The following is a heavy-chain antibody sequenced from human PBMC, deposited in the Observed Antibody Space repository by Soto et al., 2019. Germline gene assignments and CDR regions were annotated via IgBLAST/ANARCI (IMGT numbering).Heavy chain of an antibody. D-gene: IGHD2-2*01. Sequence: GGSLRLSCAASGFTFTSYSMNWVRQAPGQGLEWVSYITSKSTTIKYADSVKGRFTVSRDNAKNSLYLQLNSLRDEDTAVYYCAREMGACSSSNCFGSGAFDIWGQGTMVTVSS. CDR1: GFTFTSYS. CDR2: ITSKSTTI. V-gene: IGHV3-48*02. CDR3: AREMGACSSSNCFGSGAFDI. J-gene: IGHJ3*02.